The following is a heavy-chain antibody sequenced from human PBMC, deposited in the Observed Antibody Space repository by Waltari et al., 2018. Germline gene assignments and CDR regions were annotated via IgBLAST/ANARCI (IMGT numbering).Heavy chain of an antibody. CDR1: GGTFSSYA. D-gene: IGHD5-12*01. CDR3: ARMVRDGYNYHFDYYVLYV. V-gene: IGHV1-69*08. J-gene: IGHJ6*02. CDR2: ILAILSTA. Sequence: QVQLVQSGAEVKKPGSSVKVSCKASGGTFSSYAISWVRQAPGQGLEWMGRILAILSTADHARKCQGRVTITADTPTSTAYMEVSRLRSEDTAEYYCARMVRDGYNYHFDYYVLYVWCQGTAVTAPS.